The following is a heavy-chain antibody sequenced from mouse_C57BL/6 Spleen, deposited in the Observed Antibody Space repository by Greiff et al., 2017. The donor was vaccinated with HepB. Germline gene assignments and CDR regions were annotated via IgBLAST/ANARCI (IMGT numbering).Heavy chain of an antibody. V-gene: IGHV5-17*01. CDR2: ISSGSSTI. J-gene: IGHJ3*01. D-gene: IGHD1-1*01. CDR3: ANYYSSSYGAY. CDR1: GFTFSDYG. Sequence: EVKLMESGGGLVKPGGSLKLSCAASGFTFSDYGMHWVRQAPEKGLEWVAYISSGSSTIYYADTVKGRFTISRDNAKNTLFLQMTSLRSEDTAMYYCANYYSSSYGAYWGQGTLVTVSA.